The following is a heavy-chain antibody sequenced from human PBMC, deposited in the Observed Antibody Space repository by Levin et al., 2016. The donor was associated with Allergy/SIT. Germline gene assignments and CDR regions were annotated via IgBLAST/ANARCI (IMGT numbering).Heavy chain of an antibody. CDR2: MSNAGDT. J-gene: IGHJ5*02. Sequence: SETLSLTCTVSGASISSGSYYWSWMRQPAGKGLEWIGRMSNAGDTDFNSSLKSRVTISAHTSKNQFSLNVNSVTAADTALYYCVRESPTSSYFDLWGLGTLVTVSP. D-gene: IGHD2-2*01. CDR3: VRESPTSSYFDL. V-gene: IGHV4-61*02. CDR1: GASISSGSYY.